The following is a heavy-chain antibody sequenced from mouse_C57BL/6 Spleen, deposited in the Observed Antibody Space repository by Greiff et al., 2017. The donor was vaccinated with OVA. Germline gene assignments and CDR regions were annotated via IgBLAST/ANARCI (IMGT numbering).Heavy chain of an antibody. CDR1: GFTFTDYY. V-gene: IGHV7-3*01. CDR2: IRNKANGYTT. Sequence: EVNVVESGGGLVQPGGSLSLSCAASGFTFTDYYMSWVRQPPGKALEWLGFIRNKANGYTTEYSASVKGRFTISRDNSQSILYLQMNALRAEDSATYYCARSRNYDAMDYWGQGTSVTVSS. J-gene: IGHJ4*01. CDR3: ARSRNYDAMDY.